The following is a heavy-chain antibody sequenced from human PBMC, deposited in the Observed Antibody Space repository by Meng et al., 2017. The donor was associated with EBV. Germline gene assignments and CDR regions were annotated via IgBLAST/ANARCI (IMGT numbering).Heavy chain of an antibody. Sequence: QFVQSVAEVKNPGASVKVSCKASGYTFTSYAMHWVRQAPGQRLEWMGWINAGNGNTKYSQKFQGRVTITRDTSASTAYMELSSLRSEDTAVYYCARSGATIFGVVIPTYYFDYWGQGTLVTVSS. V-gene: IGHV1-3*01. D-gene: IGHD3-3*01. J-gene: IGHJ4*02. CDR2: INAGNGNT. CDR1: GYTFTSYA. CDR3: ARSGATIFGVVIPTYYFDY.